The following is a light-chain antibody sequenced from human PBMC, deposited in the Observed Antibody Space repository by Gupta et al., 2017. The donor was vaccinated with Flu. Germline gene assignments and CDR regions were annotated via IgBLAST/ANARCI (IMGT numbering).Light chain of an antibody. CDR3: QLWDRHTDQVL. Sequence: SYILTQSPSASLAPGQTASITCGGDNVGSKSVHWYQQRPGQAPVLIVYGDSARASGITERVSGTNCESTATLTLKRVEAGDEAAYYCQLWDRHTDQVLFGGGTKLTVL. J-gene: IGLJ2*01. V-gene: IGLV3-21*02. CDR2: GDS. CDR1: NVGSKS.